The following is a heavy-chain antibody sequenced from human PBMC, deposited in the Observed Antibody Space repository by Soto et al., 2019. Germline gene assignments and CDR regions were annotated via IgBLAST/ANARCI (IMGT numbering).Heavy chain of an antibody. CDR2: IIPIFGTA. V-gene: IGHV1-69*05. CDR3: ARVWGSYRAPSGGAGLDP. Sequence: SVKVSCKASGGTFSSYAISWVRQAPGQGLEWMGGIIPIFGTANYAQKFQGRVTMTTDASTSTAYLEVGSLTSDDTAVYYCARVWGSYRAPSGGAGLDPWGQGTLVTVSS. D-gene: IGHD3-16*02. CDR1: GGTFSSYA. J-gene: IGHJ5*02.